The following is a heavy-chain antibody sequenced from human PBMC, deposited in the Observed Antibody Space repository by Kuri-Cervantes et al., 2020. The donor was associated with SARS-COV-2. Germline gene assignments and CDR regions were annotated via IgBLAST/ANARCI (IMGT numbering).Heavy chain of an antibody. CDR2: INPNSGGT. Sequence: ASVKVSCKASGYTFTGYYMHWVRQAPGQGLEWMGWINPNSGGTNYAQKFQGWVTMTRDTSISTVYMELSSLRSEDTAVYYCARDPTTVTTGIGMDVWGQGTTVTVSS. CDR3: ARDPTTVTTGIGMDV. V-gene: IGHV1-2*04. CDR1: GYTFTGYY. J-gene: IGHJ6*02. D-gene: IGHD4-17*01.